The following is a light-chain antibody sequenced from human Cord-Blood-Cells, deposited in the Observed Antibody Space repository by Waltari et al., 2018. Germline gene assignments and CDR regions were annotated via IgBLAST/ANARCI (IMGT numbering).Light chain of an antibody. Sequence: DIQMTKSPSSLSASVGDRVTITCRASQSISIYLNWYQQKPGKAPKLLIYAASSLQSGVPSRFSVSGSGTDFTLTISSLQPEDFATYYCQQSYSTPYTFGQGTKLEIK. CDR3: QQSYSTPYT. J-gene: IGKJ2*01. V-gene: IGKV1-39*01. CDR1: QSISIY. CDR2: AAS.